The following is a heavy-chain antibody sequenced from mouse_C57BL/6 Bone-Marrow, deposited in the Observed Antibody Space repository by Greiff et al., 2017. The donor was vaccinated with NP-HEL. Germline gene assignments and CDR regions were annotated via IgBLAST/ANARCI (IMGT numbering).Heavy chain of an antibody. Sequence: QVQLKQPGAELVKPGASVKLSCKASGYTFTSYWMQWVKQRPGQGLEWIGEIDPSDSYTNYNQKFKGKATLTVDTSSSTAYMQLSSLTSEDSAVYYCARDDYYAMDYWGQGTPVTVSS. CDR1: GYTFTSYW. CDR3: ARDDYYAMDY. J-gene: IGHJ4*01. V-gene: IGHV1-50*01. CDR2: IDPSDSYT.